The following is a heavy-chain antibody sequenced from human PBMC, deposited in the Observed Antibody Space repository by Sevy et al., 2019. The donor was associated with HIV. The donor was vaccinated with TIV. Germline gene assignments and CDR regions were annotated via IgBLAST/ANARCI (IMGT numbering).Heavy chain of an antibody. Sequence: SGPTLVKPTQTLTLTCTFSGFSLSTSGVGVGWIRQPPGKALEWLALIYWDDDKRYTPSLKCRLTITKDTSKNQVVLTMTNMDPVDTATYFCAHRPKSRYFDYWGQGTLVTVSS. J-gene: IGHJ4*02. CDR1: GFSLSTSGVG. CDR3: AHRPKSRYFDY. V-gene: IGHV2-5*02. CDR2: IYWDDDK.